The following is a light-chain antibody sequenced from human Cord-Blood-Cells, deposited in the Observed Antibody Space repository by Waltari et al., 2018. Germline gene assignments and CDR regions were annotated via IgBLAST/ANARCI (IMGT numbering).Light chain of an antibody. CDR1: QSISSY. Sequence: DIQMTQSPSSLSASVVDRVTITCRASQSISSYLNWYQQKPGKAPQHLIYAASSLQSGVPSRFSGSGSGTDFTITISSLRAEDFATYYCQPSYSTPLTFGGGTKVEIK. J-gene: IGKJ4*01. V-gene: IGKV1-39*01. CDR3: QPSYSTPLT. CDR2: AAS.